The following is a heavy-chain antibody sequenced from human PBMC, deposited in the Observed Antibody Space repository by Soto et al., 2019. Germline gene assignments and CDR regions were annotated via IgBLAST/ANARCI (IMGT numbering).Heavy chain of an antibody. V-gene: IGHV4-39*01. CDR2: IYYSGRT. J-gene: IGHJ4*02. CDR3: ARLRIKVGTQGYFDS. D-gene: IGHD2-21*02. CDR1: GESISSSSYY. Sequence: LSLTCIVSGESISSSSYYWGWIRQPPGKGLEWIGSIYYSGRTYYNPSFKSRVTISIDTSKNHFSLKLSSVTATATAVYYCARLRIKVGTQGYFDSWCQADLVTVSS.